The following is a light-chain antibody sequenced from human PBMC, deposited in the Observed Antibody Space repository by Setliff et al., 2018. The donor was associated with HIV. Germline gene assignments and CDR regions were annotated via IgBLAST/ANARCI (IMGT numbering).Light chain of an antibody. CDR1: SSNIGGGYD. CDR3: QSYDSRLRGI. CDR2: GNS. V-gene: IGLV1-40*01. J-gene: IGLJ2*01. Sequence: QSVLTQPPSVSGAPGQSVTTSCTGNSSNIGGGYDVHWYQQFPRTAPKLIIFGNSNRPSGVPDRFSGSKSGTSASLAITRLQAEDEADYYCQSYDSRLRGIFGGGTKVTVL.